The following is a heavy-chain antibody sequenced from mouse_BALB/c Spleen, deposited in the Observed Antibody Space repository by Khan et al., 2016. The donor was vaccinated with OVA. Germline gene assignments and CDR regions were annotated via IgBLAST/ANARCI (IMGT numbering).Heavy chain of an antibody. J-gene: IGHJ2*01. D-gene: IGHD1-1*01. CDR3: ARGNYYWYYFDY. CDR2: ISYSGVT. Sequence: EVQLQESGPGLVKPSQTLSLTCTVTGYSITSGYAWNWIRQFPGKKLEWMGKISYSGVTSYTPSLKSRISITRDTSKNQFLLKLNSVTAEDTATYYCARGNYYWYYFDYWGQGTTLTVSS. CDR1: GYSITSGYA. V-gene: IGHV3-2*02.